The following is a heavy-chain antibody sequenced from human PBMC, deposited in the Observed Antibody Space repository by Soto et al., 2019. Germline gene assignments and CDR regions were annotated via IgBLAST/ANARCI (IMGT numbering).Heavy chain of an antibody. J-gene: IGHJ6*02. CDR3: ARGRITIFGVVIAPSPYYGMDV. Sequence: QVQLVQSGAEVKKPGSSVKVSCKASGGTFSSYAISWVRQAPGQGLEWMGGIIPIFGTGNYAQKFQGRVTITADESTSTAYMELSSLRSEDTAVYYCARGRITIFGVVIAPSPYYGMDVWGQGTTVTVSS. CDR2: IIPIFGTG. D-gene: IGHD3-3*01. V-gene: IGHV1-69*01. CDR1: GGTFSSYA.